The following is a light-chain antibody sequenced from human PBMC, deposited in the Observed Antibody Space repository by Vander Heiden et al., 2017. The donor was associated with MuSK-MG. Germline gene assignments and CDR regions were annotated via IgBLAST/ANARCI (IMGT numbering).Light chain of an antibody. CDR2: GSG. CDR1: SSDVGGYNC. CDR3: SSYTGISTVV. J-gene: IGLJ2*01. Sequence: QSALTQPASVYGSSGQSTTIRRTGTSSDVGGYNCVSWYQQHPGNAPKLIIYGSGTRPSWFSNRFSCSKCSITAYLTISGLQAEDEHDYYCSSYTGISTVVFGGGTKLTVL. V-gene: IGLV2-14*03.